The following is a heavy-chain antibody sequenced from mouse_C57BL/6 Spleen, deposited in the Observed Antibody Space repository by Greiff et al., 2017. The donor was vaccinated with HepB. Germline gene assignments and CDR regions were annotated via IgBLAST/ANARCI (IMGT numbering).Heavy chain of an antibody. CDR3: ARMGLRRGAMDY. V-gene: IGHV5-17*01. J-gene: IGHJ4*01. CDR1: GFTFSDYG. CDR2: ISSGSSTI. D-gene: IGHD2-4*01. Sequence: DVMLVESGGGLVKPGGSLKLSCAASGFTFSDYGMHWVRQAPEKGLEWVAYISSGSSTIYYADTVKGRFTISRDNAKNTLFLQMTSLRSEDTAMYYCARMGLRRGAMDYWGQGTSVTVSS.